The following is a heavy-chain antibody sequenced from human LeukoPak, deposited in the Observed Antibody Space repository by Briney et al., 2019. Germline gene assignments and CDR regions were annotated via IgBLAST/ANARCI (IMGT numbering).Heavy chain of an antibody. Sequence: GASVKVSCKASGYTFTIYGISWVRQAPGQGLEWMGWISAYNGNTNYAQKLQGRVTMTTDTSTSTAYMELRSLRSDDTAVYYCARALAVAGVLYYFDYWGQGTLVTVSS. CDR3: ARALAVAGVLYYFDY. D-gene: IGHD6-19*01. J-gene: IGHJ4*02. V-gene: IGHV1-18*01. CDR2: ISAYNGNT. CDR1: GYTFTIYG.